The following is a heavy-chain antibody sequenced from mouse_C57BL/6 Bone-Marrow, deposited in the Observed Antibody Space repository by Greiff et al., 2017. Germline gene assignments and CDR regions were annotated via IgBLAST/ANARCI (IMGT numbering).Heavy chain of an antibody. CDR3: ARGNYAYEGAWFAY. CDR1: GFTFSDYG. CDR2: ICSGSSTL. V-gene: IGHV5-17*01. D-gene: IGHD2-2*01. Sequence: EVKLMESGGGLVKPGGSLKLSCAASGFTFSDYGMHWVRQAPEKGLKWVAYICSGSSTLYYTDTGKGRFTISTAHAKNTLFLQMTRLRSEDTDIDYYARGNYAYEGAWFAYWGQGTLVTVSA. J-gene: IGHJ3*01.